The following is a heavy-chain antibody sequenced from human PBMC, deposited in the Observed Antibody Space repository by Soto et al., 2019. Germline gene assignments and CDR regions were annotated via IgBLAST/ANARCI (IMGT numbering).Heavy chain of an antibody. CDR2: ISAYNGNT. D-gene: IGHD3-10*01. Sequence: QVQLVQSGSDVKRAGASVRVSCKASGYTFVRYGLSWVRQAPGQGLEWMGWISAYNGNTGYAEQFQDRVTLTTDTSTSTAYLELRSLRFDDTAIYYCARDRADFYDSSTAFGDIWGPGTLVTVSP. CDR1: GYTFVRYG. J-gene: IGHJ4*02. V-gene: IGHV1-18*04. CDR3: ARDRADFYDSSTAFGDI.